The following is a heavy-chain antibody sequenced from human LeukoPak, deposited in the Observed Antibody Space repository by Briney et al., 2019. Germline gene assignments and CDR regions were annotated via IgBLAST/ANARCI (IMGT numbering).Heavy chain of an antibody. V-gene: IGHV3-20*04. CDR3: AKHPRITTAAYYFDY. J-gene: IGHJ4*02. CDR1: GFTFDDYG. D-gene: IGHD1-1*01. CDR2: INWNGDNT. Sequence: GGSLRLSCAASGFTFDDYGMSWVRQAPGKGLEWVSGINWNGDNTNYADSLKGRFTISRDNAKNSLYLQMNSLRAEDTALYYCAKHPRITTAAYYFDYWGQGILVTVSS.